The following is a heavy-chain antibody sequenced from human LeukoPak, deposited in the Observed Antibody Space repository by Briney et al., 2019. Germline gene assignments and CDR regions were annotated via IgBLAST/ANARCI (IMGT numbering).Heavy chain of an antibody. D-gene: IGHD6-19*01. V-gene: IGHV3-30*03. CDR1: GFTFSSYG. CDR3: ATRIAVAAALSY. Sequence: GGSLRLSCAASGFTFSSYGMHWVRQAPGKGLEWVAVISYDGSNKYYADSVKGRFTISRDNAKNTLYLQMNSLRAEDTAVYYCATRIAVAAALSYWGQGTLVTVSS. J-gene: IGHJ4*02. CDR2: ISYDGSNK.